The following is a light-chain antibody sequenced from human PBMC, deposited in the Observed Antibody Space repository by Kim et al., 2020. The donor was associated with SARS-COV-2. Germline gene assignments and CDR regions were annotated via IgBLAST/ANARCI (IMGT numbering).Light chain of an antibody. CDR2: DAS. CDR1: QSICTS. CDR3: QQREDWPLT. J-gene: IGKJ4*01. Sequence: LAPGERSTLSCRASQSICTSLAWFQQRPAQAPRLLIPDASDRATGVPARFSGSGSGTDFTLTISSLQPEDFAVYYCQQREDWPLTFGGGTKVDIK. V-gene: IGKV3-11*01.